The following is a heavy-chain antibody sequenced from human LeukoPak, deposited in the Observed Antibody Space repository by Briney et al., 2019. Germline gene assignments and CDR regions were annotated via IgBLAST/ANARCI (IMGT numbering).Heavy chain of an antibody. CDR1: GFTFSNAW. CDR3: ARESSPFDAFDI. V-gene: IGHV3-15*01. Sequence: GGSLRLSCAASGFTFSNAWMSWVRQAPGKGLEWVGRIKSKTDGGTTDYAATVKGRFTISRDDSKNTLYLQMNSLKTEDTAVYYCARESSPFDAFDIWGQGTMVTVSS. CDR2: IKSKTDGGTT. J-gene: IGHJ3*02.